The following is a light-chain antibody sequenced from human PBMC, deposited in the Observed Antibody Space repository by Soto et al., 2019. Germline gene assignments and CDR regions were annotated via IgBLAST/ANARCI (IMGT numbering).Light chain of an antibody. Sequence: QSVLTQAPSASATPGQRVTISCSGSSSNIGTNYVYWYQQLPGRAPNLLIYRSNQRPSGVPDRFSGSKSGTSASLAISGLRSEDEADYYCATWDDSVTGPVFGGGTKVTVL. J-gene: IGLJ3*02. V-gene: IGLV1-47*01. CDR1: SSNIGTNY. CDR3: ATWDDSVTGPV. CDR2: RSN.